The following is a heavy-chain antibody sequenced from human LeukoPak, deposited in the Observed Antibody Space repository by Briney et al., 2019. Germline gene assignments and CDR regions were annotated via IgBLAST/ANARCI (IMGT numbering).Heavy chain of an antibody. CDR1: GGSVSSGSYY. CDR2: IYYSGST. CDR3: ARASHVAAGLDY. J-gene: IGHJ4*02. Sequence: SETLSLTCTVSGGSVSSGSYYWSWIRQPPGKGLEWIGYIYYSGSTNYNPSLKSRVTISVDTPKNQFSLKLSSVTAADTAVYYCARASHVAAGLDYWGQGTLVTVSS. V-gene: IGHV4-61*01. D-gene: IGHD6-13*01.